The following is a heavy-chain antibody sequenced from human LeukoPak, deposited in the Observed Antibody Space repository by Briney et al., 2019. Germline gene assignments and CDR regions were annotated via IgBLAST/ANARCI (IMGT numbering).Heavy chain of an antibody. V-gene: IGHV3-30*18. D-gene: IGHD3-10*01. J-gene: IGHJ6*02. CDR1: GFTFNRCG. Sequence: GGSLRLSCAASGFTFNRCGMHWVRQAPGKGLEWVAVIVYDGSHQYYTDSEKGRFTISRDSSKNTVFLQMDSLRAEDTGVYYCVKGSGTNDYGMDTWAKGPRSPSP. CDR2: IVYDGSHQ. CDR3: VKGSGTNDYGMDT.